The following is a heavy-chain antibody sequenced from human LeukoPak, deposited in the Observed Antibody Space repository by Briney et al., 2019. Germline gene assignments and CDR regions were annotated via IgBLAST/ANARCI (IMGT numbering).Heavy chain of an antibody. CDR2: IWYDGSNK. Sequence: GGSLRLSCAASGFTFSSYGMHWVRQAPGKGLEWVAFIWYDGSNKYYADSVKGRFTISRDNSKNTLYLQMNSLRAEDTAVYYCAKDGDYDFWSGYPPIEYWGQGTLVTVSS. J-gene: IGHJ4*02. D-gene: IGHD3-3*01. CDR3: AKDGDYDFWSGYPPIEY. CDR1: GFTFSSYG. V-gene: IGHV3-30*02.